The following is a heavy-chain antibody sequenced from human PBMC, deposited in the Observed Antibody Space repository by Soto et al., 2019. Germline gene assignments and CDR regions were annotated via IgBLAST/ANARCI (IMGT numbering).Heavy chain of an antibody. CDR2: IGGTDGTT. CDR1: GFTFSSYA. J-gene: IGHJ6*02. V-gene: IGHV3-23*01. CDR3: AKDYPTTDYGLEV. Sequence: GGSLRLSCAASGFTFSSYAMHWVRQSPGKGLEWVSAIGGTDGTTYYAESVKGRFTISRDISMNTVFLQMNSLRAEDTALYYCAKDYPTTDYGLEVWGQGTTVTVSS. D-gene: IGHD1-1*01.